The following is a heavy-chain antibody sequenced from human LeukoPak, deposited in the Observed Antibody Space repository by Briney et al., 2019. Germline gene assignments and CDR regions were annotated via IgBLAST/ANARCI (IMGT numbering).Heavy chain of an antibody. D-gene: IGHD1-26*01. CDR1: GFIFNKNW. Sequence: GGSLRLSCAASGFIFNKNWMSWVRQAPGKGLEWVANINEDGSEKNYVDSVKGRFTISRDNAKTSLYLQMNSLRVEDTAVYYCASGTIVGARGADNWGQGTLVTVSS. V-gene: IGHV3-7*01. CDR2: INEDGSEK. CDR3: ASGTIVGARGADN. J-gene: IGHJ4*02.